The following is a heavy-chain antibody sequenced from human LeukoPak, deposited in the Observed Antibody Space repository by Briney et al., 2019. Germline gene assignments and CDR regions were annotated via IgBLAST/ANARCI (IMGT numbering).Heavy chain of an antibody. CDR3: ARSEYYYDSSGYYPPDY. Sequence: PGGSLRLSCAASGFTFSTYEMNWVRQAPGKGLEWVSYISSSGRTVYYADPVRGRFTISRDNAKNSLYLQMNSLRAEDTALYYCARSEYYYDSSGYYPPDYWGQGTLVTVSS. J-gene: IGHJ4*02. CDR1: GFTFSTYE. V-gene: IGHV3-48*03. CDR2: ISSSGRTV. D-gene: IGHD3-22*01.